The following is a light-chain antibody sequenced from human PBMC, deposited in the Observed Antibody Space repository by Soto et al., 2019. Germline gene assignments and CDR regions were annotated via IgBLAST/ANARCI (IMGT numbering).Light chain of an antibody. V-gene: IGKV4-1*01. CDR2: WAS. Sequence: DIVMTQSPDSLAVSLGERATINCKSSQRVLYSSNNKNFLAWYQQKPRQPPKLLIYWASTRESGVPDRFSGSGSATDFTLTISSLHAEDVAGYYCQQYYTTPPTFGQGTELGIK. CDR3: QQYYTTPPT. CDR1: QRVLYSSNNKNF. J-gene: IGKJ2*01.